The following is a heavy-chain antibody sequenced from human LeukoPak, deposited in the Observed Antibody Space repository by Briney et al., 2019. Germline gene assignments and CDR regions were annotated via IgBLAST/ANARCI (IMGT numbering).Heavy chain of an antibody. CDR1: GFTFSSYA. V-gene: IGHV3-23*01. CDR3: AKDWDFWSALVGDY. D-gene: IGHD3-3*01. J-gene: IGHJ4*02. CDR2: FSGSGGST. Sequence: GSLRLSCAASGFTFSSYAMSWVRQAPGKGLECISGFSGSGGSTYYADSVKGRFTISRDNSKNTLYLQMNSLRAEDTAVYYCAKDWDFWSALVGDYWGQGTLVTVSS.